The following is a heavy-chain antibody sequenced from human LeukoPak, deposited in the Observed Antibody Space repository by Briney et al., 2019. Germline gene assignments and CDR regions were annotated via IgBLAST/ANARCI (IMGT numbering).Heavy chain of an antibody. D-gene: IGHD3-3*01. V-gene: IGHV3-11*01. CDR3: ARDLGIGVVISQFDY. J-gene: IGHJ4*02. CDR1: GFTFSDYY. Sequence: IPGGSLRLSCAASGFTFSDYYMSWIRQAPGKGLEWVSYISSSGSTIYYADSVKGRFTISRDNAKNSLYLQMNSLRAEDTAVYYCARDLGIGVVISQFDYWGQGTLVTVSS. CDR2: ISSSGSTI.